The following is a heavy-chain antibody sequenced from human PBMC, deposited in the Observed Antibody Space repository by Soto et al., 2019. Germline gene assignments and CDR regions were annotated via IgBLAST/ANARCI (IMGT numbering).Heavy chain of an antibody. Sequence: PSETLCLTCTVSGGSISSYYLSWIRQPPGKGLEWIGYIYYSGSTNYNPSLKSRVTISVDTSKNQFSLKLSSVTAADTAVYYCARRYGDYFDYWGQGTLVTVSS. CDR1: GGSISSYY. CDR2: IYYSGST. CDR3: ARRYGDYFDY. V-gene: IGHV4-59*08. J-gene: IGHJ4*02. D-gene: IGHD4-17*01.